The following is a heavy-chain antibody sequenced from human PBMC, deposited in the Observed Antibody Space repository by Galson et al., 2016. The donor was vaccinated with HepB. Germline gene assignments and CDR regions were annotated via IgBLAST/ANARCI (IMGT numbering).Heavy chain of an antibody. CDR1: GYAFSGYY. V-gene: IGHV1-46*01. D-gene: IGHD6-13*01. CDR3: ARETQLFFDY. J-gene: IGHJ4*02. CDR2: INPSGGTS. Sequence: SVKVSCKASGYAFSGYYIAWVRQAPGQGLEWMGVINPSGGTSTYAQKFRGRLTMTRDTSTSTVYMQLSSLRSEDTAMYYCARETQLFFDYWGQGTLVTVSS.